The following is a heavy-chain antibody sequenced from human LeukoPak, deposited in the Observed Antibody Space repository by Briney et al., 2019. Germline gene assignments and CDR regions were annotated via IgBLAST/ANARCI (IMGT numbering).Heavy chain of an antibody. CDR1: GPSISGTGYY. CDR2: IYYTGST. CDR3: VKSGGYGLIDY. D-gene: IGHD1-26*01. Sequence: PSETLSLTCAVSGPSISGTGYYSGWLPQPPGKGLERIGNIYYTGSTYYSASLQSRVAIWIDTSKNQFALRLISVTAADTAMYYCVKSGGYGLIDYWGQGTLVTVSS. J-gene: IGHJ4*02. V-gene: IGHV4-39*01.